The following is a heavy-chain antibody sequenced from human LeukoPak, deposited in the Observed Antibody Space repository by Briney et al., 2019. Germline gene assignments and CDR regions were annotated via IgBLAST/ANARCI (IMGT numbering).Heavy chain of an antibody. J-gene: IGHJ6*03. CDR1: GYTFTSYG. Sequence: GASVKVSCKASGYTFTSYGIGWVRQAPGQGLEWMGWISAYNGNTNYAQKLQGRVTMTTDTSTSTAYMELRSLRSDDTAVYYCARDPMGYYYYYMDVWGKGTTVTVSS. CDR2: ISAYNGNT. CDR3: ARDPMGYYYYYMDV. D-gene: IGHD5-24*01. V-gene: IGHV1-18*01.